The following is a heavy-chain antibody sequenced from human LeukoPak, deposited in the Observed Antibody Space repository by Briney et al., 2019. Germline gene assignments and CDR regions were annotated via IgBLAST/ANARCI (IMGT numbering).Heavy chain of an antibody. CDR2: IKKDGSEK. CDR3: TREAAAGIDY. Sequence: GGSLRLSCAASGVTFSTYWMSWVRQAPGKGLEWVANIKKDGSEKYYLDSVKGRFTITRDNDKNSLYLQMNSLRAEDTAVYFCTREAAAGIDYWGQGTLVTVSS. CDR1: GVTFSTYW. J-gene: IGHJ4*02. D-gene: IGHD6-13*01. V-gene: IGHV3-7*03.